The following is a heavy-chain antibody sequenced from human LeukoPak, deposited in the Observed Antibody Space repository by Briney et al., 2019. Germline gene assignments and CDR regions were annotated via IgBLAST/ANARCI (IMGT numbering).Heavy chain of an antibody. J-gene: IGHJ5*02. CDR1: GGSVSSGSYY. V-gene: IGHV4-61*01. D-gene: IGHD3-10*01. CDR2: IYYSGST. CDR3: ARGGSYYYASPGFDP. Sequence: SETLSLTCTVSGGSVSSGSYYWSWIRQPPGKGLEWIGYIYYSGSTNYNPSLKSRVTISVDTSKNQFSLKLSSVTAADTAVYYCARGGSYYYASPGFDPWGQGTLVTVSS.